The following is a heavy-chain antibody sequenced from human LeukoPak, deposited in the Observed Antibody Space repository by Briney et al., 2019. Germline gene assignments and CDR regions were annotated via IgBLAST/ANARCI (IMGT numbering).Heavy chain of an antibody. V-gene: IGHV1-18*01. Sequence: ASVKVSCKASGYIFTTYGINWVRQAPGQGLEWMGWISGYNGATNYAQNFQGRVTMTTDTSTSTAYMELRRLRSDETAVYYCARDSLGVSRGWYQENTFDIWGQGTLVTVSS. CDR1: GYIFTTYG. D-gene: IGHD6-19*01. CDR3: ARDSLGVSRGWYQENTFDI. CDR2: ISGYNGAT. J-gene: IGHJ3*02.